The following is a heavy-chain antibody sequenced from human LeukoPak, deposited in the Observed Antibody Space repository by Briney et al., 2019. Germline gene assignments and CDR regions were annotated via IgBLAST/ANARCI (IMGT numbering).Heavy chain of an antibody. Sequence: TLSLTCTFSGGSIRSSSYYWSWIRQPAGKGLEWIGRLYASGSTNYNPSLKSRVNISVDTSKNQFSLQLSSVTAADTAVYYCASWNLDDMFAFDIWGQGTMVTVSS. V-gene: IGHV4-61*02. D-gene: IGHD1-1*01. CDR2: LYASGST. CDR3: ASWNLDDMFAFDI. J-gene: IGHJ3*02. CDR1: GGSIRSSSYY.